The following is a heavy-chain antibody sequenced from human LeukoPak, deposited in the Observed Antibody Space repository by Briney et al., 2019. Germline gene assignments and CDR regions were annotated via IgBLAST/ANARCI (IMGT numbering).Heavy chain of an antibody. D-gene: IGHD3-10*01. V-gene: IGHV1-46*01. CDR3: VRDMVHSGYFEY. J-gene: IGHJ1*01. Sequence: GASVKVSCKASGYTLTTFFMHWVRQAPGQGLEWMGIINPSGGTTTYAQKFQGRVSLTRDMSTSTVYMELSSLTSEDTAVYYCVRDMVHSGYFEYWGQGTLVTVSS. CDR1: GYTLTTFF. CDR2: INPSGGTT.